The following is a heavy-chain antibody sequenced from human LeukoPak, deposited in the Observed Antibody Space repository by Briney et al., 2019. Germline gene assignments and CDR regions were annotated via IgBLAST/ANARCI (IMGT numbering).Heavy chain of an antibody. D-gene: IGHD3-22*01. Sequence: GRSLRLSCAASGFTFSSYAMHWARQAPGKGLEWVAVISYDGSNKYYADSVKGRFTISRDNSKNTLYLQMNSLRAEDTAVYYCARSDDSSGYYYVDAFDIWGQGTMDTVSS. J-gene: IGHJ3*02. CDR1: GFTFSSYA. CDR3: ARSDDSSGYYYVDAFDI. CDR2: ISYDGSNK. V-gene: IGHV3-30*04.